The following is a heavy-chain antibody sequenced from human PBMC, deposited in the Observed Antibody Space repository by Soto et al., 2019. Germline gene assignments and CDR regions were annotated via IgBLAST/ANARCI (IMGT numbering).Heavy chain of an antibody. CDR1: GGSISSSYYY. V-gene: IGHV4-39*01. D-gene: IGHD3-10*01. J-gene: IGHJ6*03. CDR3: ARPGRTHNPYYFMDV. CDR2: ISYSGTT. Sequence: SETLSLTCTVYGGSISSSYYYWGWIRQPPGKVLEWIGSISYSGTTSYNPSLKSRVTISVDTSKNQFSLKLTSVTAADTAVYYCARPGRTHNPYYFMDVWGKGTTVTVSS.